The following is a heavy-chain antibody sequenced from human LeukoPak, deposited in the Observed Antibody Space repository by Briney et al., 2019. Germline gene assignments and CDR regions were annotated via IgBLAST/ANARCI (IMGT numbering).Heavy chain of an antibody. V-gene: IGHV3-30-3*01. CDR2: ISYDGSNK. Sequence: QPGGSLRLSCAASGFTFSSYAMHWVRQAPGKGLEWVAVISYDGSNKYYADSVKGRFTISRDNSKNTLYLQMNSLRAEDTAVYYCAKDQDGVPAAFDYWGQGTLVTVSS. CDR3: AKDQDGVPAAFDY. CDR1: GFTFSSYA. J-gene: IGHJ4*02. D-gene: IGHD2-2*01.